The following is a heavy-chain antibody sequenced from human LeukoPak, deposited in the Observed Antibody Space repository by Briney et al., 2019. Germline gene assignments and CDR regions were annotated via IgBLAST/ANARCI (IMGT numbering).Heavy chain of an antibody. CDR2: IYTSGST. J-gene: IGHJ6*02. V-gene: IGHV4-4*07. D-gene: IGHD3-3*01. Sequence: SETLSLTCTVSGGSISSYYWSWIRQPAGKGLEWIGRIYTSGSTNYNPSLKSRVTMSVDTSKNQFSLKLSSVTAADTAVYYCARPHYDFWSGYYPLYGMDVWGQGTTVTVSS. CDR1: GGSISSYY. CDR3: ARPHYDFWSGYYPLYGMDV.